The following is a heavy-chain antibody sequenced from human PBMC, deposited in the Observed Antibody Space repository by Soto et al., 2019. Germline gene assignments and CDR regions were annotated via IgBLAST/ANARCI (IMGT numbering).Heavy chain of an antibody. CDR1: RGYVNTSH. V-gene: IGHV4-4*07. D-gene: IGHD5-18*01. CDR3: AREGAHSGYSFTLGIQLWSFDR. Sequence: PSETLSLTCPVSRGYVNTSHWSWVRQPAGKGLDWIGRIFPNGNTYYSPSLQSRVTLSGNTSNNQISLKLTCIPAAEIAVSYCAREGAHSGYSFTLGIQLWSFDRSVQGFPV. CDR2: IFPNGNT. J-gene: IGHJ5*02.